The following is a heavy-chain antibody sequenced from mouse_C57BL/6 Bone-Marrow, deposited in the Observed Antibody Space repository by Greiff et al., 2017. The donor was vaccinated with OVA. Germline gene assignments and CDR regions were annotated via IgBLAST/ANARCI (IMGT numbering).Heavy chain of an antibody. V-gene: IGHV1-69*01. CDR2: LDPSDSYT. J-gene: IGHJ1*03. Sequence: VQLQQPGAELVMPGASVKLSCTASGYTFTSYWMHWVKQRPGQGLEWIGELDPSDSYTNYNQKFKGKSTLTVDKSSSTAYMQLSSLTSEDSAVYYCARWGYFDVWGTGTTVTVSS. CDR1: GYTFTSYW. CDR3: ARWGYFDV.